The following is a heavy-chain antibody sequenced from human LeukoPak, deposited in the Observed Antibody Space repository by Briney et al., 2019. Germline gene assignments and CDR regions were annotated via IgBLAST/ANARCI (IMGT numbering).Heavy chain of an antibody. D-gene: IGHD2-2*01. CDR2: ISSICNTA. CDR1: GYTFRRFA. J-gene: IGHJ5*02. CDR3: ARVVTQRSCSSTTCYWKGGFDP. V-gene: IGHV1-69*05. Sequence: GASVKVSCKASGYTFRRFAMNWVRQAPGQGLEWMGAISSICNTANYADKVQGRFTITTDESTGTAYMELNSLRSEDTAVYYCARVVTQRSCSSTTCYWKGGFDPWGTGAMVTVSS.